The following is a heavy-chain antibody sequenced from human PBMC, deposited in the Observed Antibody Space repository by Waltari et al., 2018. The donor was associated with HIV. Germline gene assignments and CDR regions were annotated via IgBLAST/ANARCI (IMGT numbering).Heavy chain of an antibody. Sequence: EVQLVESGGGLVQPGGSLGLSCAASGSPFSHYCLGWVRPAPGKGLEWVANIKQDGSEKYFVDSVKGRFTISRDNAKNSLYLQMNSLRAEDTAVYYCARDRCSSTSCFFDYWGQGTLVTVSS. D-gene: IGHD2-2*01. CDR3: ARDRCSSTSCFFDY. J-gene: IGHJ4*02. CDR1: GSPFSHYC. V-gene: IGHV3-7*01. CDR2: IKQDGSEK.